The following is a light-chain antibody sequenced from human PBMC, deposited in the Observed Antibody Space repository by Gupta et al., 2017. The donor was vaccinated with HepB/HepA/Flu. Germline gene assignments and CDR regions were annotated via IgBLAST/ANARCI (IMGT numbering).Light chain of an antibody. V-gene: IGLV3-1*01. J-gene: IGLJ2*01. CDR3: QAWDSSTL. CDR1: KLANKY. Sequence: YALPHPPSVSVSPGQTASITCSGDKLANKYVCWYQRKPGRSPVLVIYQDNKRPSGIPGRFSGSNSGNTATLTISGTQAMDEADYYCQAWDSSTLFGGGTKLTVL. CDR2: QDN.